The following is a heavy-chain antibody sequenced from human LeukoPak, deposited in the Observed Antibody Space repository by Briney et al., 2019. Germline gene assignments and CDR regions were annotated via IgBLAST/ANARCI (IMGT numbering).Heavy chain of an antibody. J-gene: IGHJ4*02. CDR1: GFTFSIYW. D-gene: IGHD1-26*01. Sequence: GGSLRLSCAASGFTFSIYWMHWVRQAPGKGLVWISAMNSDGSNTRYADSVTGRFTISRDNAKNTLYLQMNSLKTEDTAVYYCTTSTLYSGSYPGDYWGQGTLVTVSS. CDR2: MNSDGSNT. CDR3: TTSTLYSGSYPGDY. V-gene: IGHV3-74*01.